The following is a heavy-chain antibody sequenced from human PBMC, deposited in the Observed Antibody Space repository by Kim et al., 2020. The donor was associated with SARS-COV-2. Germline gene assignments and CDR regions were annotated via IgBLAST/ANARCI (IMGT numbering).Heavy chain of an antibody. D-gene: IGHD1-1*01. Sequence: NTYYADSVKGRFTISRDNSKGTLYLQMNSLRAEDTAIYYCANMHTNTSPYWGQGTLVTVYS. J-gene: IGHJ4*02. V-gene: IGHV3-23*01. CDR2: NT. CDR3: ANMHTNTSPY.